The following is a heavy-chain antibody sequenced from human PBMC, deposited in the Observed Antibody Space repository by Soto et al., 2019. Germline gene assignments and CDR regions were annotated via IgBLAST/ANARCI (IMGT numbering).Heavy chain of an antibody. CDR2: IWDDGRTN. CDR3: ARVELGSQCWYFDL. D-gene: IGHD7-27*01. V-gene: IGHV3-33*08. J-gene: IGHJ2*01. Sequence: GGSLRLSCTASGFTFSSYGMHWVRPAPGTGLGWVEVIWDDGRTNSYANSVKGRFTISRDNSKNTLYLQMNSLSAEDTAVYYCARVELGSQCWYFDLWGRGTLVTVSS. CDR1: GFTFSSYG.